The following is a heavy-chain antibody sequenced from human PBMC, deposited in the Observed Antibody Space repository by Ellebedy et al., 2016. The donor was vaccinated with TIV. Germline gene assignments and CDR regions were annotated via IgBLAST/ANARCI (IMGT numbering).Heavy chain of an antibody. CDR3: ARVADYGGKGDFDY. D-gene: IGHD4-23*01. Sequence: AASVKVSCKASGGTFSSYAVNWARQAPGQGLEWMGIINPSGGSTTYAQRFQGRVTMTRDTSTSTVYMELSSLRSEDTAVYYCARVADYGGKGDFDYWGQGTLVTVSS. J-gene: IGHJ4*02. CDR2: INPSGGST. V-gene: IGHV1-46*01. CDR1: GGTFSSYA.